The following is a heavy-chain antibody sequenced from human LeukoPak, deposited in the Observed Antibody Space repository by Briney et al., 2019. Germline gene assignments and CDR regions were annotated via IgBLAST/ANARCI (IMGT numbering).Heavy chain of an antibody. CDR1: GYTFTSYG. J-gene: IGHJ4*02. V-gene: IGHV1-18*01. CDR3: ARQIILTQPHQNLDY. D-gene: IGHD1-14*01. Sequence: GASVKVSCKASGYTFTSYGISWVRQAPGQGLEWMGWISAYNGNTNYAQKLQGRVTMTTDTSTSTAYMELRSLRSDDTAVYYCARQIILTQPHQNLDYWGQGTLVTVSS. CDR2: ISAYNGNT.